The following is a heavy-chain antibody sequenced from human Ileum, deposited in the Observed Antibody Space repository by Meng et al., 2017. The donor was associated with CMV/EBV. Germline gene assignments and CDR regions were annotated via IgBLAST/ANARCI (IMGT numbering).Heavy chain of an antibody. Sequence: VELQEWGAGLFKPSETLSLTFAFYGGSSSGYYWSWIRQVPGKGLEWIGELNHYGSTNYNPSLKSRVTISVDTSKNQFSLNLSSVTAANTAVYYCASGKSNLEYWGQGTLVTVSS. J-gene: IGHJ4*02. CDR1: GGSSSGYY. D-gene: IGHD4-11*01. V-gene: IGHV4-34*01. CDR3: ASGKSNLEY. CDR2: LNHYGST.